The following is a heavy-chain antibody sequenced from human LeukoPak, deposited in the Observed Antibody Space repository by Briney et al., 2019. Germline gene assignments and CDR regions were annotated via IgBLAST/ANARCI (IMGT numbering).Heavy chain of an antibody. Sequence: GGSLRLSCAASGFTFSNYWIHWVRQAPGRGLEWVSVVSGGGGSTYSADSVKGRFTISRDDSKSTLSLQMNSLRAEDTAVYYCAKANTFYFASGTYWDAWGQGSLVTVSS. CDR1: GFTFSNYW. J-gene: IGHJ5*02. V-gene: IGHV3-23*01. D-gene: IGHD3-10*01. CDR2: VSGGGGST. CDR3: AKANTFYFASGTYWDA.